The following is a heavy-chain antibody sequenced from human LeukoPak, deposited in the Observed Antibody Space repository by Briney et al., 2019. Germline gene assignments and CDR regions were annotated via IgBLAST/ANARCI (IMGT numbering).Heavy chain of an antibody. CDR1: GGSISSYY. D-gene: IGHD1-1*01. CDR3: ARDRGTWNDDGFDY. CDR2: IYYSGST. Sequence: SETLSLTCTVSGGSISSYYWSWIRQAPGKGLEWIGYIYYSGSTNYNPSLKSRVIISVDTSKNQFSLKLSSVTAADTAVYYCARDRGTWNDDGFDYWGQGTLVTVSS. V-gene: IGHV4-59*01. J-gene: IGHJ4*02.